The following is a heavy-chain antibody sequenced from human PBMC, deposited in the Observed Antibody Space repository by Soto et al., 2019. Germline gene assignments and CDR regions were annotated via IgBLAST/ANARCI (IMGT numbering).Heavy chain of an antibody. CDR3: ARGPSVLYGDYLRESYYFDY. D-gene: IGHD4-17*01. Sequence: QVQLQESGPGLVKPSETLSLTCTVSGGSISSYYWSWIRQPPGKGLEWIGYIYYSGSTNYNPSLKSRVTISVDTSKNQFSLKLSSVTAADTAVYYCARGPSVLYGDYLRESYYFDYWGQGTLVTVSS. CDR2: IYYSGST. V-gene: IGHV4-59*01. CDR1: GGSISSYY. J-gene: IGHJ4*02.